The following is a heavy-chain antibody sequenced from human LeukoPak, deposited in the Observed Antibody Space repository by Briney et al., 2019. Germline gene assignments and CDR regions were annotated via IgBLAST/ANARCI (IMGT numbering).Heavy chain of an antibody. CDR2: INHSGST. CDR3: ARVSRYYGSGTYYNYYYYYMDV. Sequence: SETLSLTCAVYGGSFSGYYWSWIRQPPGKGLEWIGEINHSGSTNYNPSLKSRVTISVDTSKNQFSLKLSSVAAADTAVYFCARVSRYYGSGTYYNYYYYYMDVWGKGTTVTISS. D-gene: IGHD3-10*01. J-gene: IGHJ6*03. CDR1: GGSFSGYY. V-gene: IGHV4-34*01.